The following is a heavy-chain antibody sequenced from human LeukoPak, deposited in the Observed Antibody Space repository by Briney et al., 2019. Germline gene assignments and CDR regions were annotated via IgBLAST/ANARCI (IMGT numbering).Heavy chain of an antibody. V-gene: IGHV4-59*01. Sequence: SETLSLTCTVSGGSISSYYWSWIRQPPGKGLEWIGYIYYSGSTNYNPSLKSRVTISVDTSKNQFSLKLSSVTAADTAVYYCAREWKGPIKKYCSSTSCPFSGLYYYYMDVWGKGTTVTVSS. CDR2: IYYSGST. J-gene: IGHJ6*03. CDR1: GGSISSYY. CDR3: AREWKGPIKKYCSSTSCPFSGLYYYYMDV. D-gene: IGHD2-2*01.